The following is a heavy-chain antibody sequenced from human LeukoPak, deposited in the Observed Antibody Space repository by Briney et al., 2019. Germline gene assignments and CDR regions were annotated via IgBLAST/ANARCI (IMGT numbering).Heavy chain of an antibody. CDR2: IYTTGNT. J-gene: IGHJ4*02. CDR1: GDSINSGTTY. Sequence: SETLSLTCTVSGDSINSGTTYWSWIRQPAGKGLDWIGRIYTTGNTNYNPSLWRRVTISVDTSKNQFSLRLNSVTAADTAVYFCARDRSYYSDSGTAYWGQGILVTVSS. V-gene: IGHV4-61*02. CDR3: ARDRSYYSDSGTAY. D-gene: IGHD3-22*01.